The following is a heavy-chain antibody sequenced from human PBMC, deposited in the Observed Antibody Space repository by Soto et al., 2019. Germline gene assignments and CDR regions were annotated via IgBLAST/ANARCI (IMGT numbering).Heavy chain of an antibody. CDR3: YGLDV. V-gene: IGHV4-61*01. J-gene: IGHJ6*02. CDR1: GASVSSPTYY. Sequence: PSETLSLTCTVSGASVSSPTYYWSWIRQPPGRGLEWIASVHNSGYTNHNPSLKSRVTTSVDTSRNQFSLELGSVTAADTAVYYYYGLDVWGQGITVTVSS. CDR2: VHNSGYT.